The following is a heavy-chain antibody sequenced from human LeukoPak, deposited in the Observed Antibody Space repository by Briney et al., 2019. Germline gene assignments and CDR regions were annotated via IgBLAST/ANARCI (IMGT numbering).Heavy chain of an antibody. CDR1: AFTFSDYS. CDR2: ISGRSSTI. D-gene: IGHD1-26*01. CDR3: ARDRLTSGSYFFDY. J-gene: IGHJ4*02. Sequence: PGGSLRLSCAASAFTFSDYSMNWVRQAPGKGLEWISYISGRSSTIYYADSVRGRFTISRDNAKNSMYLQMNSLRAEDTAVYYCARDRLTSGSYFFDYWGQGTLVIVSS. V-gene: IGHV3-48*01.